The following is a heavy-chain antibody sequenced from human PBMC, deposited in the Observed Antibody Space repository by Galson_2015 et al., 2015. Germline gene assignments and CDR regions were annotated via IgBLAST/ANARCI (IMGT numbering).Heavy chain of an antibody. CDR3: ARCANGYCRVVPAATQPEYYYYYGMDV. CDR2: IIPIFGTA. Sequence: SVKVSCKASGGTFSSYAISWVRQAPGQGLEWMGGIIPIFGTANYAQKFQGRVTITADESTSTAYMELSSLRSEDTAVYYCARCANGYCRVVPAATQPEYYYYYGMDVWGQGTTVTVSS. V-gene: IGHV1-69*13. D-gene: IGHD2-2*01. J-gene: IGHJ6*02. CDR1: GGTFSSYA.